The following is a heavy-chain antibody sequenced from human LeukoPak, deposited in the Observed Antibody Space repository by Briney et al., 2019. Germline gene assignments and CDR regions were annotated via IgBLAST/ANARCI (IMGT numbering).Heavy chain of an antibody. CDR2: IYYSGST. J-gene: IGHJ6*02. CDR1: GGSISSSSYY. V-gene: IGHV4-39*07. D-gene: IGHD6-13*01. CDR3: ARAPIAAAGTYYYYYGMDV. Sequence: SETLSLTCTVSGGSISSSSYYWGWIRQPPGKGLEWIGSIYYSGSTYYNPSLKSRVTISVDTSKNQFSLKLSSVTAADTAVYYCARAPIAAAGTYYYYYGMDVWGQGTTVTVSS.